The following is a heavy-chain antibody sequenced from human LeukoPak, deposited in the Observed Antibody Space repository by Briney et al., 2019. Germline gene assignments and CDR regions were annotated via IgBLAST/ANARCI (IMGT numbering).Heavy chain of an antibody. Sequence: PGGSLRLSCAASGFTVSSNFMSWVRQAPGKELEWVSVIYDDGTRYYADSVKGRFTISRDNSKNTLYLQMNSLRAEDTAVYYCAKDQNSRLSQWFDPWGQGTLVTVSS. CDR1: GFTVSSNF. V-gene: IGHV3-53*01. CDR3: AKDQNSRLSQWFDP. D-gene: IGHD1/OR15-1a*01. CDR2: IYDDGTR. J-gene: IGHJ5*02.